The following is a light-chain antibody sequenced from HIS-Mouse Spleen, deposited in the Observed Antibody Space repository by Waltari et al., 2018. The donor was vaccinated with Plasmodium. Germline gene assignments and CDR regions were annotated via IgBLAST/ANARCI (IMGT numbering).Light chain of an antibody. CDR1: QGISSY. Sequence: AIRMTQSPSSFSASTGDRVTITCRASQGISSYLAWYQQKPGKAPKLLIYAASTWQSGVPSRFSGIGSGTDFTLTISCLQSEDFATYYCQQYYSYLLTFGGGTKVEIK. CDR3: QQYYSYLLT. V-gene: IGKV1-8*01. CDR2: AAS. J-gene: IGKJ4*01.